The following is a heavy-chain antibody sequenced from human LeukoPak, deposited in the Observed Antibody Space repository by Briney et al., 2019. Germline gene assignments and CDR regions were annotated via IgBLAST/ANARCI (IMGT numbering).Heavy chain of an antibody. CDR2: IHPNSGGT. CDR1: GHTFTVYY. Sequence: ASVKVSFKCSGHTFTVYYMHWVWQAPAQGLGLMGWIHPNSGGTNYAHEFQGRVTMTRDKSINTAYMELSRVRSDDTAVYYCARDSRGSYYLDYWGQGTLVTVTS. D-gene: IGHD1-26*01. J-gene: IGHJ4*02. CDR3: ARDSRGSYYLDY. V-gene: IGHV1-2*02.